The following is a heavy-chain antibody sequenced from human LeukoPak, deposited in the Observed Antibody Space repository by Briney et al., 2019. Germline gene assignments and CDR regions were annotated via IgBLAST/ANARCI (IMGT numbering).Heavy chain of an antibody. CDR2: IREDGTEK. CDR1: GFTFSGAW. Sequence: GGSLRLSCTASGFTFSGAWMTWVRQAPGKGLEWVANIREDGTEKNYVDSVKGRFTISRDNSKNTLYLQMNSLRAEDTAVYYCAKDSGPDRSGIPSGAFDIWGQGTMVTVSS. CDR3: AKDSGPDRSGIPSGAFDI. J-gene: IGHJ3*02. D-gene: IGHD3-10*01. V-gene: IGHV3-7*03.